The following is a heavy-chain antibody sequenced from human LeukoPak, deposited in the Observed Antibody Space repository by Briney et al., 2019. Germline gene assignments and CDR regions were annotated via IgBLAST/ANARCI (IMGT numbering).Heavy chain of an antibody. CDR3: GRDPRGYYDFWSGYTHDAFDI. J-gene: IGHJ3*02. V-gene: IGHV3-7*01. Sequence: GGXLRLSCAASGFTFSSYWMSWVRQAPGKGMEWGANIKQDGSEKYYVDSVKGGFTISRDNAKNSLYLQMNSLRAEDTAVYYCGRDPRGYYDFWSGYTHDAFDIWGQGTMVTVSS. CDR1: GFTFSSYW. CDR2: IKQDGSEK. D-gene: IGHD3-3*01.